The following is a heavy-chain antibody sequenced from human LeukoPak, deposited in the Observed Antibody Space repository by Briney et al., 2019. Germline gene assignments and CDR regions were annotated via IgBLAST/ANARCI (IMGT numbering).Heavy chain of an antibody. Sequence: PSETLSLTCAVYGGSFSGYYWSWIRQPPGKGLEWIGEINHSGSTNYNPSLKSRVTISVDTSKNQFSLKLSSVTAADTAVYYCARIEDIVVVPAAADYWGQGTLVTVSS. J-gene: IGHJ4*02. D-gene: IGHD2-2*01. CDR1: GGSFSGYY. V-gene: IGHV4-34*01. CDR2: INHSGST. CDR3: ARIEDIVVVPAAADY.